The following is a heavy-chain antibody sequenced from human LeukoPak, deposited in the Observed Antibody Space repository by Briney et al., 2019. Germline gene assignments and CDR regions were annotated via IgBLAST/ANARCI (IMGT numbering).Heavy chain of an antibody. CDR1: GDSISRSNW. CDR2: ISHAGST. J-gene: IGHJ4*02. D-gene: IGHD2-8*02. V-gene: IGHV4-4*02. CDR3: TRSRGWWSLDY. Sequence: PSETLSLPSTVSGDSISRSNWWNGARRPPGKGLDWIGEISHAGSTKYNPSLKNRVTISKDNSKNQFFLKLNSVTAADTAAYYCTRSRGWWSLDYWGQGALVAVSS.